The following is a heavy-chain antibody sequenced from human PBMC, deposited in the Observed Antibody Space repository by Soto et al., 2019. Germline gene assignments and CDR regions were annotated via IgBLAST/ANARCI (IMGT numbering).Heavy chain of an antibody. CDR1: GGSISSYY. D-gene: IGHD3-10*01. V-gene: IGHV4-59*08. J-gene: IGHJ4*02. CDR2: IYYSGST. Sequence: SETLSLTCSVSGGSISSYYWSWIRQPPGKGLEWIGHIYYSGSTNYNPSLKSRVTISVDTSKNQFSLKLSSVTAADTAVYYCARRGSGSYSDYWGQGTLVTVSS. CDR3: ARRGSGSYSDY.